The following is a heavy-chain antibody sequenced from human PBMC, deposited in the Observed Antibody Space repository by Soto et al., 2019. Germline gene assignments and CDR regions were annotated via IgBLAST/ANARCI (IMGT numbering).Heavy chain of an antibody. V-gene: IGHV3-33*01. Sequence: QVQLVESGGGVVQPGRSLRLSCAASGFTFTTYGFHWVRQAPGKGLEWVALIWSDGSNRYYADSVKGRFTISRDNFKNTLYLQMNSLRAEDTAVYYCAREGHEGWFDLWGQGTLVTVSS. CDR3: AREGHEGWFDL. CDR2: IWSDGSNR. J-gene: IGHJ5*02. CDR1: GFTFTTYG.